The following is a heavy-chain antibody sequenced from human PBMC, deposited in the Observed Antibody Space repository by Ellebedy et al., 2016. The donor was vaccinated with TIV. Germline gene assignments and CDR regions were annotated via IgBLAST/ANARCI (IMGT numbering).Heavy chain of an antibody. Sequence: PGGSLRLSCAASGFTFSDYALSWVRQAPGKGLEWFSVINTSGGAAYYADSVKGRFTISRDNSKNTLYLQMSSLRVEDTAVYYCAKHSPQKFMDVWGQGTTVTVSS. CDR2: INTSGGAA. V-gene: IGHV3-23*01. CDR1: GFTFSDYA. CDR3: AKHSPQKFMDV. J-gene: IGHJ6*02.